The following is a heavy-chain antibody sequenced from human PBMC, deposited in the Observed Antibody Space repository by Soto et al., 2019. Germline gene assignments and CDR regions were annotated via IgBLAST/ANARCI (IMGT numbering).Heavy chain of an antibody. V-gene: IGHV3-30*18. CDR3: AKDLQSYGXXDYYCYGMDV. Sequence: QVQLVESGGGEVQPGRSLTISCAASGFTFSTYGMHWVRQTPGKGLEWVAVISYDGTNKFYSDSVKGRFTISRDNFKXTLTLQMNSXRADDTAVYSCAKDLQSYGXXDYYCYGMDVWGLGTRVTVSS. CDR1: GFTFSTYG. D-gene: IGHD3-10*01. J-gene: IGHJ6*02. CDR2: ISYDGTNK.